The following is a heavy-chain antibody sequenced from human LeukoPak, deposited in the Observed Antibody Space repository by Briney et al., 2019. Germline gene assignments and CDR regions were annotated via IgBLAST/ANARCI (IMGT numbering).Heavy chain of an antibody. CDR1: GFTFSNYA. V-gene: IGHV3-23*01. D-gene: IGHD2/OR15-2a*01. J-gene: IGHJ4*02. CDR3: AKKSPAGNIDY. Sequence: PGGSLRLSCAASGFTFSNYAMRWVRQAPGKGLEWVPGISGSGGNTDYGDSVRGRFTISRDNSKNTVYLQMDSLRAEDTAVYYCAKKSPAGNIDYWGQGTLVTVSS. CDR2: ISGSGGNT.